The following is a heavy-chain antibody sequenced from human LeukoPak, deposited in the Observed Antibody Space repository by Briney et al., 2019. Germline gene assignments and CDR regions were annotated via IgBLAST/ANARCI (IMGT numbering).Heavy chain of an antibody. CDR3: ARDGHRRCHHDCSGREDAFDI. Sequence: ASVKVSCKASGYTFTNYGVSWVRQAPGQGLEWMGWISAYNGHTNYAQNLQGRVTMTTDTSTSTAYMELRSLRSDDTAVYYCARDGHRRCHHDCSGREDAFDIWGQGTMVTVSS. V-gene: IGHV1-18*01. D-gene: IGHD3-22*01. CDR1: GYTFTNYG. CDR2: ISAYNGHT. J-gene: IGHJ3*02.